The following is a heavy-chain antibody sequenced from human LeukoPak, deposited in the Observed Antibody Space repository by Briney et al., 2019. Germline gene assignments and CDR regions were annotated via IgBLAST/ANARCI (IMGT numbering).Heavy chain of an antibody. Sequence: KPSETLSLTCAVYGGSFSHYHWSWIRQPPGKGLEWIGEIDHSGSTNYTPSLKSRVTISVDTSKNQVSLKLSSVTAADTAVYYCARRRGYSYGYHYWGLGTLVSVSS. CDR2: IDHSGST. J-gene: IGHJ4*02. V-gene: IGHV4-34*01. D-gene: IGHD5-18*01. CDR1: GGSFSHYH. CDR3: ARRRGYSYGYHY.